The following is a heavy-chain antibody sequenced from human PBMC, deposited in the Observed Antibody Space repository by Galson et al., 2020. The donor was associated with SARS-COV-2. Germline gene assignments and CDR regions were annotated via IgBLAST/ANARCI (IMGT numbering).Heavy chain of an antibody. CDR3: ARGRQGVVPSPVLGLGPFYSYYYMDV. Sequence: SQTLSLTCADYGGSFSGYSWTWIRQAPGKGLEWIGEIPSGGETKYSPSLRSRVTLSADTSRNQFSLKLTSVSAAETALYFCARGRQGVVPSPVLGLGPFYSYYYMDVWGKGTTVTVSS. CDR1: GGSFSGYS. CDR2: IPSGGET. V-gene: IGHV4-34*01. J-gene: IGHJ6*03. D-gene: IGHD3-16*01.